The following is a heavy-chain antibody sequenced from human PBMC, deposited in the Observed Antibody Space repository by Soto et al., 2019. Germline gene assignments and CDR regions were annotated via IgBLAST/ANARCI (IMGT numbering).Heavy chain of an antibody. Sequence: SETLSLTCAVYGGSFSGYYWSWIRQPPGKGLEWIGEINHSGSTNYNPSLKSRVTISVDTSKNQFSLKLSSVTAADTAVYYCAGGYCSGGSCPNFYYYYGMDAWGQGTTVTVSS. V-gene: IGHV4-34*01. D-gene: IGHD2-15*01. CDR2: INHSGST. CDR3: AGGYCSGGSCPNFYYYYGMDA. CDR1: GGSFSGYY. J-gene: IGHJ6*02.